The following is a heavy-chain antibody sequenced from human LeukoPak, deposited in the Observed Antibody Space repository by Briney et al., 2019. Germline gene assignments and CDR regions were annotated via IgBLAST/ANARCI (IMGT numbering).Heavy chain of an antibody. D-gene: IGHD2-2*02. CDR3: ARQVVVVPAAIPYYFDY. CDR2: ISHTGSTM. Sequence: GGSLRLSCAASGFRFSSYSMNWVRQAPGKGLEWVSYISHTGSTMSYADSVKGRFTISRDNAKNSLYLQMNSLRAEDTAVYYCARQVVVVPAAIPYYFDYWGQGTLVTVSS. V-gene: IGHV3-48*04. J-gene: IGHJ4*02. CDR1: GFRFSSYS.